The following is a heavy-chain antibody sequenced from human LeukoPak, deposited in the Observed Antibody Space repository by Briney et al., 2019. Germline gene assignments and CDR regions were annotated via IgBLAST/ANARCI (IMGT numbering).Heavy chain of an antibody. CDR3: ARLPYYYDSSGYYYFSFDY. CDR2: IIPILGIA. V-gene: IGHV1-69*04. J-gene: IGHJ4*02. D-gene: IGHD3-22*01. Sequence: ASVKVSCKASGGTFSSYAISWVRQAPGQGLEWMGRIIPILGIANYAQKFQGRVTITADKSTSTAYMELSSLRSEDTAVYYCARLPYYYDSSGYYYFSFDYWGQGTLVTVSS. CDR1: GGTFSSYA.